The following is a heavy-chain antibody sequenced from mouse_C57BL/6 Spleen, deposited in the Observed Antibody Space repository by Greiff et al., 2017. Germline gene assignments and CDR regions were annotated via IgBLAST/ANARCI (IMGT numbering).Heavy chain of an antibody. CDR2: IWRGGSP. CDR1: GFSLTGYG. Sequence: QVQLQQSGPGLVQPSQCLSITCTASGFSLTGYGVHWVRQSPGKGLEWLGVIWRGGSPDYNAAFIPSMSISKDNSKSQVFFTINSLQADDTAIYYCARKSMGRVYAMDYWGQGTSVTVSS. CDR3: ARKSMGRVYAMDY. D-gene: IGHD2-10*02. V-gene: IGHV2-2*01. J-gene: IGHJ4*01.